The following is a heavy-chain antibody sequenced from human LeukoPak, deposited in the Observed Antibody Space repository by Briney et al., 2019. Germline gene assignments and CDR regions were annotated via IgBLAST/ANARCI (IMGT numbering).Heavy chain of an antibody. D-gene: IGHD4/OR15-4a*01. CDR2: IGGSGGST. Sequence: GGSLRLSCAASGFTFSNYGMTWVRQAPGRGLDWVSAIGGSGGSTYYADSVKGRFTISRDNSKNTLYLQMNSLRAEDTAVYYCARRAGAYSHPYDYWGQGTLVTVSS. J-gene: IGHJ4*02. CDR3: ARRAGAYSHPYDY. CDR1: GFTFSNYG. V-gene: IGHV3-23*01.